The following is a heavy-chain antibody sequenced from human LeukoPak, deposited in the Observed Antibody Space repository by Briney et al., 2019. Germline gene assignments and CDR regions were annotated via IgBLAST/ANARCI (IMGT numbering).Heavy chain of an antibody. Sequence: TGGSLRLSCAASGFTFSDYYMSWIRQAPGKGLEWVSYISSSGSTIYYADSVKGRFTISRDNAKNSLYLQMNSLRAEDTVVYYCARLRPGPMQWLQLWLGPFDPWGQGTLVTVSS. J-gene: IGHJ5*02. V-gene: IGHV3-11*01. CDR2: ISSSGSTI. CDR3: ARLRPGPMQWLQLWLGPFDP. D-gene: IGHD5-18*01. CDR1: GFTFSDYY.